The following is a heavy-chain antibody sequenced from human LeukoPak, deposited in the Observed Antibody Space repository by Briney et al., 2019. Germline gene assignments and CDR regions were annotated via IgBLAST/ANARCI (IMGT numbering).Heavy chain of an antibody. CDR1: GFTFSSYW. CDR3: ARGPLRCPPKH. V-gene: IGHV4-4*02. J-gene: IGHJ1*01. CDR2: IYHSGST. Sequence: GSLRLSCAASGFTFSSYWMSWVRQPPGKGLEWIGEIYHSGSTNYNPSLKSRVTISVDKSKNQFSLKLSSVTAADTAVYYCARGPLRCPPKHWGQGTLVTVSS. D-gene: IGHD4-17*01.